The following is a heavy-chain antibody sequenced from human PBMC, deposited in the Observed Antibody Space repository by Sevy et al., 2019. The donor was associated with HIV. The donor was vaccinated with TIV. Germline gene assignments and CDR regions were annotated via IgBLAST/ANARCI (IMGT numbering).Heavy chain of an antibody. Sequence: GGSLRLSCAASGSTFNSYAMHWVRQAPGKGLEWVAVISYDGINQYYADSVKGRFTISRDNSKNTLYLQMNSLRAEDTAVYYCAKDQVAGTIFGGATGGVYYYYYGMDVWGQGTTVTVSS. D-gene: IGHD3-3*01. J-gene: IGHJ6*02. CDR3: AKDQVAGTIFGGATGGVYYYYYGMDV. CDR1: GSTFNSYA. V-gene: IGHV3-30-3*01. CDR2: ISYDGINQ.